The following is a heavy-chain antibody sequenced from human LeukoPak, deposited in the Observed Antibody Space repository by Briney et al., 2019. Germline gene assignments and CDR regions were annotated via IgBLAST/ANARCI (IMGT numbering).Heavy chain of an antibody. D-gene: IGHD4-17*01. J-gene: IGHJ4*02. CDR2: IIPIFGTA. Sequence: SVTVSCKASGGTFSSYAISWVRQAPGQGLEWMGGIIPIFGTANYAQKFQGRVTITADESTSTAYMELSSLRSEDTAVYYCARESHDYGDYGRSFDYWGQGTLVTVSS. V-gene: IGHV1-69*13. CDR1: GGTFSSYA. CDR3: ARESHDYGDYGRSFDY.